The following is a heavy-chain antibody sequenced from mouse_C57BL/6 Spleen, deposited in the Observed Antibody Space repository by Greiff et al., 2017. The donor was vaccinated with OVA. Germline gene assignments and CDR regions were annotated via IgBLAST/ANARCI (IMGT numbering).Heavy chain of an antibody. V-gene: IGHV1-64*01. D-gene: IGHD1-1*01. J-gene: IGHJ4*01. CDR2: IHPNSGST. CDR3: ARGGHYYGSSFAMDY. Sequence: QVQLQQPGAELVKPGASVKLSCKASGYTFTSYWMHWVKQRPGQGLEWIGMIHPNSGSTNYNEKFKSKATLTVAKSSSTAYMQLSSLTSEDSAVYYCARGGHYYGSSFAMDYWGQGTSVTVSS. CDR1: GYTFTSYW.